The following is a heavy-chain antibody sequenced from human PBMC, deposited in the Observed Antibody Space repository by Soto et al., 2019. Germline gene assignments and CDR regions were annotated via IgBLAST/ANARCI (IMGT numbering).Heavy chain of an antibody. CDR3: ARDHPRLKTGGHWFDP. J-gene: IGHJ5*02. CDR1: GGSISSGVHY. D-gene: IGHD2-15*01. Sequence: QVQLQESGPGLVKPSQTLSLPCTVYGGSISSGVHYWSWIRQHPGKGLVWIGYIYSSGSTYYNPSLKGRVSIPVDTSKNQFSLKRGSVTAADTAVYYCARDHPRLKTGGHWFDPWGQGTLVTVSS. V-gene: IGHV4-31*03. CDR2: IYSSGST.